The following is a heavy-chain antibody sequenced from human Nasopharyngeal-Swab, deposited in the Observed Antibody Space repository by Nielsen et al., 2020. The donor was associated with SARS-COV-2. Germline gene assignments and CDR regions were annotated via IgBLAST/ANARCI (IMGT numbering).Heavy chain of an antibody. CDR2: ISSSGSTI. V-gene: IGHV3-48*03. Sequence: GESLKISCASSGFTFSSYEMNWVRQAPGKGLEWVSYISSSGSTIYYADSVKGRFTISRDNAKNSLSLQMNSLRAEGTAVYYCARERRPKGHYYYGMDVWGQGTTVTVSS. CDR3: ARERRPKGHYYYGMDV. J-gene: IGHJ6*02. CDR1: GFTFSSYE.